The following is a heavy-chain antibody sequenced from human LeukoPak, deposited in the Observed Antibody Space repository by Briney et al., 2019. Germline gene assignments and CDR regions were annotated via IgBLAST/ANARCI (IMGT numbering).Heavy chain of an antibody. D-gene: IGHD4-11*01. CDR3: ARTPQYSNYGSYFDY. Sequence: SETLPLTCTVSAGFINSNTFYWNWIRQPAGKGLEWIGRIYTSGSTTYNPSLKSRVTMSVDTSKNQFSLKLSSVTAADTAVYYCARTPQYSNYGSYFDYWGQGTLVTVSS. CDR1: AGFINSNTFY. CDR2: IYTSGST. V-gene: IGHV4-61*02. J-gene: IGHJ4*02.